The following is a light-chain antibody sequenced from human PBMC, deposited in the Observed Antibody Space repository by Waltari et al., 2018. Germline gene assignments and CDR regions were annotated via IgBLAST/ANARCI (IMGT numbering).Light chain of an antibody. V-gene: IGKV1-16*02. CDR2: DAS. Sequence: DIQMTQSPSSLSASVGDRVTITCRASQDIINYLAWFQQKPGKATKSLIYDASSLQSEVPSKFSGSGSGTDFTLTISSLQPEDFATYYCQQYYDYPWTFGQGTKVEIK. CDR1: QDIINY. CDR3: QQYYDYPWT. J-gene: IGKJ1*01.